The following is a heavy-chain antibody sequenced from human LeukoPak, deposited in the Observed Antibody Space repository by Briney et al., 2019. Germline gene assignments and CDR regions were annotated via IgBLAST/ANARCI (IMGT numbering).Heavy chain of an antibody. D-gene: IGHD3-10*01. CDR1: GYSFTGYY. CDR3: ARPRRFGELYEGLDI. Sequence: GASVKVSCKASGYSFTGYYMHWVRQAPGQGLEGMGWINPNSGGTKYAQKFQGWVTMTRDTSISTAYMELSRLRSDDTAVYYCARPRRFGELYEGLDIWGQGTMVTVSS. J-gene: IGHJ3*02. CDR2: INPNSGGT. V-gene: IGHV1-2*04.